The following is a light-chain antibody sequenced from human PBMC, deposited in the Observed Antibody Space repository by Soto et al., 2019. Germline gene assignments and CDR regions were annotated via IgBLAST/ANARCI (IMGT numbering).Light chain of an antibody. CDR1: SSYVGGYNY. CDR3: SSYTSNSTRG. Sequence: QSVLTQPASVSGSPAQSITISCTGTSSYVGGYNYVSWYQQHPGKAPKLMIYDVSNRPSGVSNRCSGSKSGNTASLTISGLQAEDKADYYCSSYTSNSTRGFRTGTKVTVL. V-gene: IGLV2-14*01. CDR2: DVS. J-gene: IGLJ1*01.